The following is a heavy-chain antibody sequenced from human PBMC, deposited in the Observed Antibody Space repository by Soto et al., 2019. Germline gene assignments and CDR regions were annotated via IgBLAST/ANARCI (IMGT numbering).Heavy chain of an antibody. CDR1: GGSIGSGDYY. CDR3: ARSLSSSSGYFDP. V-gene: IGHV4-30-4*01. CDR2: IYKSGRT. D-gene: IGHD6-6*01. Sequence: QVPLQESGPGLLKPSQTFSLTCAVSGGSIGSGDYYWAWVRQSPGKGLEYIGYIYKSGRTYYNPSLKSRPVISLDTSKNQVFLRLTSLTAADTAMYFCARSLSSSSGYFDPWGQGTLVTVSS. J-gene: IGHJ5*02.